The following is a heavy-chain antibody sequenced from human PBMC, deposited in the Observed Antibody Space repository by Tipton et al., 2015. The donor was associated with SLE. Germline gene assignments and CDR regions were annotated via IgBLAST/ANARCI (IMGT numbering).Heavy chain of an antibody. D-gene: IGHD1-26*01. J-gene: IGHJ4*02. CDR3: ARVKVGATRKGGFDY. Sequence: SLRLSCAASGVTFSSYWMSWVRQAPGKGLEWVGNIKQDGSGKYYVDSVKGRFTISRDNAKNSLYLQMNSLRAEDTAVYYCARVKVGATRKGGFDYWGQGTLVTVSS. CDR1: GVTFSSYW. CDR2: IKQDGSGK. V-gene: IGHV3-7*01.